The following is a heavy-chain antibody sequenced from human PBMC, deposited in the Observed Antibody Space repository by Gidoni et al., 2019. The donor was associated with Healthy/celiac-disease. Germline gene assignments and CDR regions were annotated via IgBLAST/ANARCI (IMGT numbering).Heavy chain of an antibody. CDR2: ISYDGSNK. J-gene: IGHJ4*02. CDR1: GVPFSSYG. CDR3: AKDLLGAPWSGPSDY. D-gene: IGHD3-3*01. V-gene: IGHV3-30*18. Sequence: QVQLVESGGGVVQPGRSLRLSCAASGVPFSSYGMNWVRQAPGKGLEWVAVISYDGSNKYYADSVKGRFTISRDNSKNTLYLQMNSLRAEDTAVYYCAKDLLGAPWSGPSDYWGQGTLVTVSS.